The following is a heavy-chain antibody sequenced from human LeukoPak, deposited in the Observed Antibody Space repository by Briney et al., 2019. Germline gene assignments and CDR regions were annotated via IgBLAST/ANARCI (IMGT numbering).Heavy chain of an antibody. J-gene: IGHJ4*02. CDR3: ARRDTAMATGNDY. V-gene: IGHV3-30*04. CDR2: ISYDGSNK. CDR1: GFTFSSYA. D-gene: IGHD5-18*01. Sequence: GRSLRLSCAASGFTFSSYAMHWVRQAPGKGLEWVAVISYDGSNKYYADSVKGRFTISRDNSKNTLYLQMNSLRAEDTAVYYCARRDTAMATGNDYWGQGTLVTVSS.